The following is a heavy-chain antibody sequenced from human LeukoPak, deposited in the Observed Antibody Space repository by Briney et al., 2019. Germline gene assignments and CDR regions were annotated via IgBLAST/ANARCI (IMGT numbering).Heavy chain of an antibody. V-gene: IGHV1-2*02. J-gene: IGHJ4*02. CDR3: ARDRPVSRLGTDFDY. D-gene: IGHD1-7*01. CDR1: GYTFTGYY. CDR2: INPNSGGT. Sequence: ASVKVSCKASGYTFTGYYMHWVRQATGQGLEWMGWINPNSGGTDYAQKFQGRVTMTRDTSISTAYMELSSLRSDDTAVYYCARDRPVSRLGTDFDYWGQGALVTVSS.